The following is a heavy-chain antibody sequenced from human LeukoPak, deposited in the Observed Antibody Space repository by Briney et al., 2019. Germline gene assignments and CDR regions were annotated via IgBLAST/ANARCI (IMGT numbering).Heavy chain of an antibody. CDR2: INAGNGNT. D-gene: IGHD3-16*02. J-gene: IGHJ4*02. V-gene: IGHV1-3*03. CDR3: ARALTITFGGVIVYYFDY. Sequence: GASVKVSYKASGYTFTSYAMHWVRQAPGQRLEWMGWINAGNGNTKYSQEFQGRVTITRDTSASTAYMELSSLRSEDTAVYYCARALTITFGGVIVYYFDYWGQGTLVTVSS. CDR1: GYTFTSYA.